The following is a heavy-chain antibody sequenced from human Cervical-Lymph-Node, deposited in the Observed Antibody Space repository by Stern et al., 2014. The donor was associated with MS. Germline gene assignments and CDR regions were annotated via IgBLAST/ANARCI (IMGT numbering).Heavy chain of an antibody. V-gene: IGHV1-24*01. CDR1: GYTLTELS. Sequence: QVQLVQSGAEVKKPGASVKVSCKVSGYTLTELSLHWVRQAPGKGLEWMGGFDPEDGETIYAQKFQGRVTMTEDTSTDTAYMELSSLRSEDTAVYYCATGGRVGAPTSYGMDVWGQGTAVTVSS. J-gene: IGHJ6*02. CDR3: ATGGRVGAPTSYGMDV. D-gene: IGHD1-26*01. CDR2: FDPEDGET.